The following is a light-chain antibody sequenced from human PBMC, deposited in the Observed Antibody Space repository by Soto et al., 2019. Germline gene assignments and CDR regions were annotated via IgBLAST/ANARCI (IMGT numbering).Light chain of an antibody. CDR1: QSVSRQ. CDR3: QQRSHWPPLT. V-gene: IGKV3-11*01. Sequence: EIVLTQSPATLSLSPGERATLSCRASQSVSRQLAWYQQKPGQAPRLLIYDASNRAPGIPARFSGSGSGTDFTFTISSLEPEDFAVYYCQQRSHWPPLTFGGGTKVVIE. CDR2: DAS. J-gene: IGKJ4*01.